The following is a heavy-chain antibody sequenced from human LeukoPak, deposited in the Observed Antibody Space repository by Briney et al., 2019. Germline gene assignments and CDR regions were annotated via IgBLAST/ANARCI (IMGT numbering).Heavy chain of an antibody. V-gene: IGHV4-39*07. CDR2: INHSGST. CDR1: GGSISSGDYY. D-gene: IGHD5-24*01. CDR3: ARMAPLLDY. Sequence: SETLSLTCTVSGGSISSGDYYWSWIRQPPGKGLEWIGEINHSGSTNYNPSLKSRVTISVDTSKNQFSLKLSSVTAADTTVYYCARMAPLLDYWGQGTLVTVSS. J-gene: IGHJ4*02.